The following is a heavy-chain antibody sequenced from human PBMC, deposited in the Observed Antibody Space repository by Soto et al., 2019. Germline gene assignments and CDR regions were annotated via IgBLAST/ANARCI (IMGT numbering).Heavy chain of an antibody. J-gene: IGHJ4*02. Sequence: EVQLLESGGGLVQPGGSLRLSCAASGFTFSTYAMSWVRQAPGKGLEWVSSTSYNGGATFYAGSVKGRFAFSRDNSKNPLYLQMSSLSVEDTAVYYCARVGVRSNSDYWGQGTLVTVSS. CDR2: TSYNGGAT. D-gene: IGHD3-10*01. V-gene: IGHV3-23*01. CDR3: ARVGVRSNSDY. CDR1: GFTFSTYA.